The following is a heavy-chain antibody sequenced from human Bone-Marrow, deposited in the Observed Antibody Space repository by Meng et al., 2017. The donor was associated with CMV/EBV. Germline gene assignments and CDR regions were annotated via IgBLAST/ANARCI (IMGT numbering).Heavy chain of an antibody. Sequence: GESLKISCAASGFTFSSYSMNWVRQAPGKGLEWVSSISSSSSYIYYADSVKGRFTISRDNAKNSLYLQMNSLRAEDTAVYYCARAVEWLLEDYYYYGMEVWGQGTTVTVSS. CDR3: ARAVEWLLEDYYYYGMEV. V-gene: IGHV3-21*01. J-gene: IGHJ6*02. CDR2: ISSSSSYI. D-gene: IGHD3-3*01. CDR1: GFTFSSYS.